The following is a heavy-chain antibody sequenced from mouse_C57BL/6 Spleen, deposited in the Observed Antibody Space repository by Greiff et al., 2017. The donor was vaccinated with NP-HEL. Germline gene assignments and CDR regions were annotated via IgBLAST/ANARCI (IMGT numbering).Heavy chain of an antibody. Sequence: QVQLKQSGAELVRPGASVTLSCKASGYTFTDYEMHWVKQTPVHGLEWIGAIDPETGGTAYNQKFKGKAILTADKSSSTAYMELRSLTSADSAVYSCTRWGAAQATRFDYWGQGTTLTVAS. CDR3: TRWGAAQATRFDY. D-gene: IGHD3-2*02. V-gene: IGHV1-15*01. CDR2: IDPETGGT. CDR1: GYTFTDYE. J-gene: IGHJ2*01.